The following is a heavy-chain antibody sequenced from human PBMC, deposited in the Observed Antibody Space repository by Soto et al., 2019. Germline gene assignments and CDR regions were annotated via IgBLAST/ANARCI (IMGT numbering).Heavy chain of an antibody. D-gene: IGHD7-27*01. V-gene: IGHV4-4*02. CDR3: ARKAWVRFDY. CDR2: VFHNGDT. J-gene: IGHJ4*02. CDR1: GDSISRSVW. Sequence: PSETLSLTCAVSGDSISRSVWWTWVRQPPGKGLEWIGEVFHNGDTNYNPSLKSRVTMSVDKSTNDFSLKVTSVTAADTAIYYCARKAWVRFDYWGQGALVTAPQ.